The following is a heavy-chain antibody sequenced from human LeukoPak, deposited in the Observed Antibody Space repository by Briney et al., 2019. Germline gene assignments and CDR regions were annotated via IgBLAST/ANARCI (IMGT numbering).Heavy chain of an antibody. D-gene: IGHD3-22*01. CDR2: ISYDGSNK. J-gene: IGHJ4*02. Sequence: GGSLRLSCAASGFTFSSYAMHWVRQAPGKGLEWVAVISYDGSNKYYADSVKGRFTISRDNSKNTLYLQMNSLRAEDTAVYYCARPYDSSGYYYAASDYWGQGTLVTVSS. CDR1: GFTFSSYA. CDR3: ARPYDSSGYYYAASDY. V-gene: IGHV3-30-3*01.